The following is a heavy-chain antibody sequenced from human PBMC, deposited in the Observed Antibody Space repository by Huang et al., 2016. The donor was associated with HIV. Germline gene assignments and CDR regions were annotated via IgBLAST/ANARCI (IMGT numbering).Heavy chain of an antibody. V-gene: IGHV5-51*03. CDR3: ARLAGGTWSYYFDL. CDR2: IYPGDSDT. CDR1: GYIFTTSW. J-gene: IGHJ4*02. Sequence: EVELVQSGTEVKKPGESLKISCQGFGYIFTTSWIGWVREMPGKGLEWMGIIYPGDSDTRYSPSFQGQVTMSVDKSINTAYLHWSSLKASDTAMYYCARLAGGTWSYYFDLWGQGALVTVPS. D-gene: IGHD3-10*01.